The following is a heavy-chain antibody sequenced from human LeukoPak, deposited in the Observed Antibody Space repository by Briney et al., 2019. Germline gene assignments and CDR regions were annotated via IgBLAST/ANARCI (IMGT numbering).Heavy chain of an antibody. CDR1: GFTFSSYS. CDR2: ISYDGSNK. J-gene: IGHJ4*02. Sequence: PGGSLRLSCAASGFTFSSYSMHWVRQAPGKGLEWVAVISYDGSNKYYADSVKGRFTISRDNAKNTLYLQMNSLRAEDTAVYYCAKDRAAAGEIDYWGQGTLVTVSS. V-gene: IGHV3-30*18. CDR3: AKDRAAAGEIDY. D-gene: IGHD6-13*01.